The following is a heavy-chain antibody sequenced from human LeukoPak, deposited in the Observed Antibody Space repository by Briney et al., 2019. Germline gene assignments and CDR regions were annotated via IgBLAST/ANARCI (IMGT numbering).Heavy chain of an antibody. CDR3: ARDRGYFGSGSTFFDH. V-gene: IGHV4-39*07. J-gene: IGHJ4*02. CDR2: IYYSGSA. D-gene: IGHD3-10*01. CDR1: GFSFRNYA. Sequence: GSLRLSCAASGFSFRNYAMGWIRQPPGKGLEWIGSIYYSGSAYYNPSLKSRVTISVDTSKNQFSLRLSSVTAADTAVYYCARDRGYFGSGSTFFDHWGQGTPVTVSS.